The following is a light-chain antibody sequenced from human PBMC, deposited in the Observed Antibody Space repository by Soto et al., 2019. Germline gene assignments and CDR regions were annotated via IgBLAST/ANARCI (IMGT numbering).Light chain of an antibody. J-gene: IGKJ1*01. CDR1: QTMNNN. Sequence: DIVVTQLTSTLSVLQAEGPTLSCRASQTMNNNLAWYQQKPGQAPRLLIYAASSLATGIPARFSGSGSGTDFTLTIASLQPEDFSTYYCQQSDSTPCTFGQGTKVDIK. CDR2: AAS. V-gene: IGKV3-15*01. CDR3: QQSDSTPCT.